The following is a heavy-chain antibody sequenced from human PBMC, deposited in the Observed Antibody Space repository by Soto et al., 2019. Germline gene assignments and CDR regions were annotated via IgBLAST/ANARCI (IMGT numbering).Heavy chain of an antibody. Sequence: QVHLQESGPGLVKPSQTLSLTCTVSGGSISSGGYYWSWIRQHPGKGLEWIGYISYSGSTYNNPSIKSRVTISLDTSKNQFSLKLSSVTAADTAVYYCARAPTVAGVFFDYWGQGTLVTVSS. J-gene: IGHJ4*02. D-gene: IGHD6-19*01. CDR3: ARAPTVAGVFFDY. CDR1: GGSISSGGYY. V-gene: IGHV4-31*03. CDR2: ISYSGST.